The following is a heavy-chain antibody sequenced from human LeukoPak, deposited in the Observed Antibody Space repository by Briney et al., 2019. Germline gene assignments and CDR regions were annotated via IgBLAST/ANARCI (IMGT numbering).Heavy chain of an antibody. V-gene: IGHV3-30*18. J-gene: IGHJ4*02. D-gene: IGHD2-2*01. CDR3: ANSRQLLLRLPFDY. CDR1: GFTFGNYG. Sequence: GRSLRLSCAASGFTFGNYGMHWVRQAPGKGLEWVAVISYDGSNKYYADSVKGRFTISRDNSKNTLYLHMNSLRDEDTAVYYCANSRQLLLRLPFDYWGQGTLVTVSS. CDR2: ISYDGSNK.